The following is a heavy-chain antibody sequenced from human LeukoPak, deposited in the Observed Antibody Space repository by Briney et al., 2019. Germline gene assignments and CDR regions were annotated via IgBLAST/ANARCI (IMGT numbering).Heavy chain of an antibody. CDR1: GGTFSSYA. CDR3: ARGGKVRVPAANIFDY. CDR2: IIPIFGTA. D-gene: IGHD2-2*01. V-gene: IGHV1-69*05. Sequence: SVKVSCKASGGTFSSYAISWVRQAPGQGLEWMGGIIPIFGTANYAQKFQGRVTITTDESTSTAYMELSSLRSEDTAVYYCARGGKVRVPAANIFDYWGQGTLVTVSS. J-gene: IGHJ4*02.